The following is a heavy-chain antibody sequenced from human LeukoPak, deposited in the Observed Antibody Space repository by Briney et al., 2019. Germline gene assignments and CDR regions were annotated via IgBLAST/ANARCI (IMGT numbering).Heavy chain of an antibody. Sequence: GASVKVSCKASGYTFSSYGITWVRQAPGQGLEWMGWISAYKGNTKYAQKLQGRVIMTTDTSTSTAYMGMRSLRSDDTAVYFCARDLTRDGYTWFDPWGQGTLVTVSS. J-gene: IGHJ5*02. CDR1: GYTFSSYG. CDR2: ISAYKGNT. CDR3: ARDLTRDGYTWFDP. D-gene: IGHD5-24*01. V-gene: IGHV1-18*01.